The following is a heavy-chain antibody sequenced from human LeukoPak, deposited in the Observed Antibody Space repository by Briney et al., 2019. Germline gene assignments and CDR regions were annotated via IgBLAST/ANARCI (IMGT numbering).Heavy chain of an antibody. J-gene: IGHJ4*02. D-gene: IGHD3-22*01. CDR3: AKDLPRGYYDSSGYYYGY. Sequence: GGSLRLSCAASGFTFSSYAMSWVRQAPGKGLEWVSAISGSGGSTYYADSVKGRFTISRDNSKNTLYLQMNSLRAEDTAVYYCAKDLPRGYYDSSGYYYGYWGQGTLVTVSS. V-gene: IGHV3-23*01. CDR1: GFTFSSYA. CDR2: ISGSGGST.